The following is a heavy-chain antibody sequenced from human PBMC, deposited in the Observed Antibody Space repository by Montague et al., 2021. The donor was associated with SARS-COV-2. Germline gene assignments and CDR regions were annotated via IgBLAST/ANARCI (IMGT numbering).Heavy chain of an antibody. CDR2: IDYSGST. CDR3: ARDRLNTIFGVDINDAFDI. D-gene: IGHD3-3*01. V-gene: IGHV4-59*01. CDR1: GGSISSYY. J-gene: IGHJ3*02. Sequence: SETLSLTCTVSGGSISSYYWSWIRQPPGKGLEWIGYIDYSGSTKYNPSLKSRVTISVDTSKNQFSLKLSFVTAADTAVYYCARDRLNTIFGVDINDAFDIWGQGTMVTVSS.